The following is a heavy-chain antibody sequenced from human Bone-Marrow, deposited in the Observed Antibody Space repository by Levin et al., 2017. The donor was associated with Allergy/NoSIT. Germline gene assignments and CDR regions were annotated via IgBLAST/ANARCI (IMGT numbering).Heavy chain of an antibody. CDR2: LSWDGDK. CDR3: AHSSQAYFGEFSH. J-gene: IGHJ4*02. Sequence: QTLSLTCSFSGFSLTTAGVAVGWVRQSPGGALEWLALLSWDGDKRYSPSLKGRLSITRDTSENEVVLTVTAVDSVDTATYFCAHSSQAYFGEFSHWGQGIPVTVSS. D-gene: IGHD3-10*01. V-gene: IGHV2-5*02. CDR1: GFSLTTAGVA.